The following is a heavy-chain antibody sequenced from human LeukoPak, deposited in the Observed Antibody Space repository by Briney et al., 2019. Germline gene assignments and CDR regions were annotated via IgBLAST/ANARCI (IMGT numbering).Heavy chain of an antibody. V-gene: IGHV3-74*01. CDR2: INSDGSST. J-gene: IGHJ6*03. CDR1: GFTLSRYW. Sequence: GGSLRLSCAASGFTLSRYWMHWVRQAPGKGLVWVSRINSDGSSTSYADSVKGRFTISRDNAKNTLYLQMNSLRAEDTAVYYCARAEGSGSYYVGYYYYYMDVWGKGTTVTISS. CDR3: ARAEGSGSYYVGYYYYYMDV. D-gene: IGHD3-10*01.